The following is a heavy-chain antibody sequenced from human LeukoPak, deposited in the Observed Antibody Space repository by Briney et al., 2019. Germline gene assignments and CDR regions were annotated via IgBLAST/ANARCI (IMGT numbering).Heavy chain of an antibody. CDR1: GFSISATSYY. J-gene: IGHJ4*02. CDR2: IFSGAMTKT. CDR3: ARCLYRFGSFYFDL. D-gene: IGHD5-18*01. V-gene: IGHV4-39*01. Sequence: PSETLSLTCSVSGFSISATSYYWGWLRQSPGNGLELIANIFSGAMTKTNYNPSLKGRVAISADTSRNRFSLTLTSVTAEDTAVYYCARCLYRFGSFYFDLWGQGSLVTVSS.